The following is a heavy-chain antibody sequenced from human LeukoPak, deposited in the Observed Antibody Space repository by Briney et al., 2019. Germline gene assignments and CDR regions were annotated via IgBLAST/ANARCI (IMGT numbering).Heavy chain of an antibody. CDR2: ISGSGGST. J-gene: IGHJ6*02. D-gene: IGHD3-10*01. CDR3: AKDGGFYYCGSGSYYVLGMDV. Sequence: GGSLRLSCAASGFTFSSYAMSWVRQAPGKGLEWVSAISGSGGSTYYADSVKGRFTISRDNSKNTLYLQMNSLRAEDTAVYYCAKDGGFYYCGSGSYYVLGMDVWGQGTTVTVSS. V-gene: IGHV3-23*01. CDR1: GFTFSSYA.